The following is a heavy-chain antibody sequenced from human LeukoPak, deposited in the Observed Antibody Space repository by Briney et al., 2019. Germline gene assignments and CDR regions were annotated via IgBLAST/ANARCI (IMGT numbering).Heavy chain of an antibody. CDR3: ARGGFDGMDV. CDR2: SYYSGST. D-gene: IGHD3-3*01. CDR1: GGSISSGGNY. V-gene: IGHV4-31*03. J-gene: IGHJ6*04. Sequence: PQTLSLTCTVSGGSISSGGNYRRWICQHPEKGLERLGYSYYSGSTYYNPSLKSRVTISVDTSKNQFSLKLSSVTAADTAVYYCARGGFDGMDVWGKGTTVTVSS.